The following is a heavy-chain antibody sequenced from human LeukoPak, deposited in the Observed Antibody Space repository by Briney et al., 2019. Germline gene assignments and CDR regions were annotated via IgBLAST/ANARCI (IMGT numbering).Heavy chain of an antibody. J-gene: IGHJ4*02. CDR2: IRSKAYGGTT. CDR3: TSIQYYDFWRTPGN. D-gene: IGHD3-3*01. CDR1: GFTFGDYA. V-gene: IGHV3-49*03. Sequence: GGSLRLSCTASGFTFGDYAMSWFRQAPGKGLEWVGFIRSKAYGGTTEYAASVKGRLTISRDDSKSIAYLQMNSLKTEDTAVYYCTSIQYYDFWRTPGNWGQGTLVTVSS.